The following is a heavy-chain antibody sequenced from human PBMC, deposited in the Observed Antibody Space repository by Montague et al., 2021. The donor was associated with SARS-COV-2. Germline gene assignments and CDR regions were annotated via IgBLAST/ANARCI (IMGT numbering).Heavy chain of an antibody. J-gene: IGHJ3*02. CDR1: GGSISSGSYY. D-gene: IGHD3-22*01. CDR2: IYTSGST. Sequence: TLSLTCTVSGGSISSGSYYWSWIRQPAGEGLEWIGRIYTSGSTNHNPSLKSRVTISVDTSKNQFSLKLSSVTAADTAVYYCARASAGYDSSGYYADRSAFDIWGQGTMVTVSS. CDR3: ARASAGYDSSGYYADRSAFDI. V-gene: IGHV4-61*02.